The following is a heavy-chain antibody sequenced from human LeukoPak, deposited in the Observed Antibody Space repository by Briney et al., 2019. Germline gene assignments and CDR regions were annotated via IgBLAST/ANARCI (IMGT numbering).Heavy chain of an antibody. CDR2: IYPADSDT. Sequence: GESLKISCKGSGYSFTSQWIGWVRQMPGKGLEWMGIIYPADSDTKYSPSFQGQVTISVDKSISTAYLQWSSLKASDTAIYYCARWMFYYGSGVFHYHGMDVWGQGTTVTVSS. J-gene: IGHJ6*02. V-gene: IGHV5-51*01. CDR3: ARWMFYYGSGVFHYHGMDV. D-gene: IGHD3-10*01. CDR1: GYSFTSQW.